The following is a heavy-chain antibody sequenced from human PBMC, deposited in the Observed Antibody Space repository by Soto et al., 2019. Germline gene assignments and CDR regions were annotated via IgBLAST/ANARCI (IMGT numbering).Heavy chain of an antibody. CDR1: GGTFSSYA. D-gene: IGHD2-15*01. V-gene: IGHV1-69*12. CDR3: ARREALAVDYYYYGMVV. J-gene: IGHJ6*02. CDR2: IIPIFGTA. Sequence: QVQLVQSGAEVKKPGSSVKVSCKASGGTFSSYAISWVRQAPGQGLEWMGGIIPIFGTANYAQKFQGRVTITADESTSTAYMELGGLRSEDTAVYYCARREALAVDYYYYGMVVWGQGTTVTASS.